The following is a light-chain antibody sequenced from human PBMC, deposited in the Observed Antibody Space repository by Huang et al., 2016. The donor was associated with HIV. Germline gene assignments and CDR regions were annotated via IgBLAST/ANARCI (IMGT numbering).Light chain of an antibody. CDR2: AAS. Sequence: DIQMIQSPSSLSASGGDRISITCRASQTISTFLNWYQQQPGKAPKLLIYAASNLQSGVSSRFSGTGSGTHFTLTVTGLQPDDFATYFCQQTSSVPLTFGGGTRVE. CDR1: QTISTF. CDR3: QQTSSVPLT. J-gene: IGKJ4*01. V-gene: IGKV1-39*01.